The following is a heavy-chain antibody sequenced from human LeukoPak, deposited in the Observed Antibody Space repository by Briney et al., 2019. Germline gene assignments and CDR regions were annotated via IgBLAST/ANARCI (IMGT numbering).Heavy chain of an antibody. CDR2: INPNSGGT. CDR3: ARGRNIAVAGTRWFDP. V-gene: IGHV1-2*02. D-gene: IGHD6-19*01. J-gene: IGHJ5*02. CDR1: GYTFTGYY. Sequence: ASVKVSCKASGYTFTGYYMHWVRQAPGQGLEWMGWINPNSGGTNYAQKFQGRVTMTRDTSISTAYMELSRLTSDDTAVYYCARGRNIAVAGTRWFDPWGQGTLVTVSS.